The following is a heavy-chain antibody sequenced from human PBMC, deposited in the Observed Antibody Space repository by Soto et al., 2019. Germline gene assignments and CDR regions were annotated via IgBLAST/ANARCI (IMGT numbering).Heavy chain of an antibody. J-gene: IGHJ1*01. V-gene: IGHV3-23*01. CDR1: GFTFSSYA. D-gene: IGHD3-10*01. Sequence: GGSLRLSCAASGFTFSSYAMSWVRQAPGKGLEWVSAISGSGGSTYYADSVKGRFTISRDNSKNTLYLQMNSLRAEDTAVYYCATRYYYGSGSQEYFQHWGQGTLVTVSS. CDR3: ATRYYYGSGSQEYFQH. CDR2: ISGSGGST.